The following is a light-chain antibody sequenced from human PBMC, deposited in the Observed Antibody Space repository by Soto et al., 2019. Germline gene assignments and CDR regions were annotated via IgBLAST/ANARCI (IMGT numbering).Light chain of an antibody. CDR3: SSYTSSSTVV. Sequence: QSALTQPPSVSGSPGQSVTISCTGTSSDVGSYNRVSWYQQPPGTAPKLMIYEVSNRPSGVPDRFSGSKSGNTASLPISGLQAEDEADYYCSSYTSSSTVVFGGGTKVTVL. J-gene: IGLJ2*01. CDR2: EVS. V-gene: IGLV2-18*02. CDR1: SSDVGSYNR.